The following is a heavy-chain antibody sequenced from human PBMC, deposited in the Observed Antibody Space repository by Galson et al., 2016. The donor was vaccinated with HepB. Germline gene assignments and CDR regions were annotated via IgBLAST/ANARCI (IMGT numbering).Heavy chain of an antibody. CDR3: ARLLWFGESPEKGEGMDV. Sequence: SVKVSCKASGGTFSSNALSWVRQAPGQGLEWMGRIIPMLNISNYAQKFQGRVTITADTSTSTAYMELSSLRSEDTALYYCARLLWFGESPEKGEGMDVWGQGTTVTVS. D-gene: IGHD3-10*01. CDR2: IIPMLNIS. V-gene: IGHV1-69*04. CDR1: GGTFSSNA. J-gene: IGHJ6*02.